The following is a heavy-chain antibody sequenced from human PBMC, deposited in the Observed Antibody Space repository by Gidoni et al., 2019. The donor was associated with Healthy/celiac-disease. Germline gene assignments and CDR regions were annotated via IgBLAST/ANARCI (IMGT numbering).Heavy chain of an antibody. CDR2: ISYDGSNK. CDR3: ARDLSDEFDY. CDR1: GFTFSSYA. Sequence: QVQLVESGGGVVQPGRSLRLSCAAAGFTFSSYAMHWVRQAPGKGLEWVAVISYDGSNKCYADSVKGRFTISRDNSKNTLYLQMNSLRAEDTAVYYCARDLSDEFDYWGQGTLVTVSS. J-gene: IGHJ4*02. V-gene: IGHV3-30-3*01.